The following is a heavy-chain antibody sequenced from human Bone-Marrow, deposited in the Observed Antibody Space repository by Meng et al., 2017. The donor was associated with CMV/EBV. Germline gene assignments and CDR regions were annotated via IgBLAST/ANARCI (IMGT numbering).Heavy chain of an antibody. D-gene: IGHD3-16*01. Sequence: QVQLGQSGAEVKKPGPSVTVTCKASGYTFTSYGISWVRQAPGQGLEWMGWISAYNGNTNYAQKLQGRVTMTTDTSTSTAYMELRSLGSDDTAVYYCAWGSETYYFDYWGQGTLVTVSS. V-gene: IGHV1-18*01. J-gene: IGHJ4*02. CDR3: AWGSETYYFDY. CDR1: GYTFTSYG. CDR2: ISAYNGNT.